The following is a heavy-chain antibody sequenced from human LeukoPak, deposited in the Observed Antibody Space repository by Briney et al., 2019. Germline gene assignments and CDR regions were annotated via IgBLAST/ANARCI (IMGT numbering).Heavy chain of an antibody. J-gene: IGHJ4*02. CDR2: ISYDGSKT. CDR1: GFTFSSYG. D-gene: IGHD6-19*01. V-gene: IGHV3-30*03. Sequence: GGSLRLSCAASGFTFSSYGMHWVRQAPGKGLEWLTFISYDGSKTYFTDSVKGRFTISRDFSKNTLFLLMNSLRPEDTAVYYCARQHTSSWFFGFDSWGQGTLVTVSS. CDR3: ARQHTSSWFFGFDS.